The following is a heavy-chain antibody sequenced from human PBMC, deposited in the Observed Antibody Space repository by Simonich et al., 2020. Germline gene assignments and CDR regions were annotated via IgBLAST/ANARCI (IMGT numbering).Heavy chain of an antibody. CDR3: ASGWDWGFSHMSDY. V-gene: IGHV1-2*06. D-gene: IGHD7-27*01. Sequence: QVQLVQSGAEVKKPGASVKVSCKASGYTFTANNMHWVRQAPGQGLEWMGRINPNSGGTNYEQKFQGRVTMTRDTSISTAYMELSRLRSDDTAVYYCASGWDWGFSHMSDYWGQGTLVTVSS. CDR1: GYTFTANN. J-gene: IGHJ4*02. CDR2: INPNSGGT.